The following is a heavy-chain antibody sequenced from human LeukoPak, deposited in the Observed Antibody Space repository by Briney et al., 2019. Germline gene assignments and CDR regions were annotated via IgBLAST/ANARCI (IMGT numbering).Heavy chain of an antibody. CDR3: ARDYDSSGPQKNFFDF. V-gene: IGHV1-69*13. Sequence: SVKVSCKASGGTFSSYAISWVRQAPGQGLEWMGGIIPIFDTGNSAQKFQGRVTITADESTSTAYLEVNSLTSADTAMYYCARDYDSSGPQKNFFDFWGQGTLVTVSS. J-gene: IGHJ4*02. CDR1: GGTFSSYA. D-gene: IGHD3-22*01. CDR2: IIPIFDTG.